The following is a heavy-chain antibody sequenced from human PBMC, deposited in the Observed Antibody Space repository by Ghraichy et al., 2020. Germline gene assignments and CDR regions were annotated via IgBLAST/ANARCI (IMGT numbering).Heavy chain of an antibody. CDR1: GGSVNLYG. J-gene: IGHJ4*02. CDR3: ARGLQRARSAFQY. Sequence: SETLSLTCVVSGGSVNLYGLTWIRQPPGKGLEWIGENNQIGTINYNPSLRSRLTISIDSSKSQFSLKLSSVTAADTAVYYCARGLQRARSAFQYWGQGTLVTVSS. D-gene: IGHD6-19*01. V-gene: IGHV4-34*01. CDR2: NNQIGTI.